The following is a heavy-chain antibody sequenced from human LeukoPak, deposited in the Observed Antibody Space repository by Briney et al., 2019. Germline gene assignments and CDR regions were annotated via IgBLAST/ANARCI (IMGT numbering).Heavy chain of an antibody. CDR2: IWYDGSNK. CDR1: GFTFSSYG. Sequence: GGSLRLSCAASGFTFSSYGMHWVRQAPGKWLEWVAVIWYDGSNKYYADSVKGRFTISRDNSKNTLYLQMNSLRAEDTAVYYCARDIAAAGLRAGFAFDIWGQGTMVTVSS. J-gene: IGHJ3*02. V-gene: IGHV3-33*01. CDR3: ARDIAAAGLRAGFAFDI. D-gene: IGHD6-13*01.